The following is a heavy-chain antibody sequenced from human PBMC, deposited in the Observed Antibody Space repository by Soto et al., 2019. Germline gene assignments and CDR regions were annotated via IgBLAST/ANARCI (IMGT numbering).Heavy chain of an antibody. V-gene: IGHV4-59*01. Sequence: SETLSLTCTVSGDSISSSYWNWIRQAPGKGLEWIGYIDDTGSTNYNPSLKSRVTLSVDPSNNQYSLKLSSVTAADTAVYYCARKVEYQLPSPDYMDVWGEGTTVTVS. D-gene: IGHD2-2*01. J-gene: IGHJ6*03. CDR2: IDDTGST. CDR3: ARKVEYQLPSPDYMDV. CDR1: GDSISSSY.